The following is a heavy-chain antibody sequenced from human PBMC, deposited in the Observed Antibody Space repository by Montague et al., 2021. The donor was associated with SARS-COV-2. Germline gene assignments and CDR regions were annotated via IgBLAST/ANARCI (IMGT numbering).Heavy chain of an antibody. CDR2: ISGAGTTI. CDR3: ARDLVVTDGISDY. Sequence: SLSLSCAASGFTFSYFEMNWVRQAPGKGLEWISYISGAGTTIYYADSVKGRFTISRDNAKNSLYLQMNSLRAEDTAVYYCARDLVVTDGISDYWGQGTLVTVSA. J-gene: IGHJ4*02. D-gene: IGHD2-8*02. CDR1: GFTFSYFE. V-gene: IGHV3-48*03.